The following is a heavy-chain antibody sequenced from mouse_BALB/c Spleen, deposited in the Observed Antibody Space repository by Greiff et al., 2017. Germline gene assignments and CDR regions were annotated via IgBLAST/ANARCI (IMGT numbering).Heavy chain of an antibody. CDR2: IYPGDGDT. J-gene: IGHJ2*01. Sequence: VQLQESGAELAGPGASVKLSCKASGYTFTSYWMQWVKQRPGQGLEWIGAIYPGDGDTRYTQKFKGKATLTADKSSSTAYMQLSSLASEDSAVYYCARGPLVHYFDYWGQGTTLTVSS. CDR3: ARGPLVHYFDY. V-gene: IGHV1-87*01. D-gene: IGHD1-1*02. CDR1: GYTFTSYW.